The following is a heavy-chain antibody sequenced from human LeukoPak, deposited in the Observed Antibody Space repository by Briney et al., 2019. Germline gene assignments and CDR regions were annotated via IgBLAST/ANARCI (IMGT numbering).Heavy chain of an antibody. CDR1: GGSISSYY. CDR3: ARRITMVRGVIAAFDI. Sequence: SETLSLTCTVSGGSISSYYWSWIRQPPGKGLEWIGYIYYSGSTNYNPSLKSRVTMSVDTSKNQFSLKLSSVTAADTAVYYCARRITMVRGVIAAFDIWGQGTMVTVSS. V-gene: IGHV4-59*01. D-gene: IGHD3-10*01. J-gene: IGHJ3*02. CDR2: IYYSGST.